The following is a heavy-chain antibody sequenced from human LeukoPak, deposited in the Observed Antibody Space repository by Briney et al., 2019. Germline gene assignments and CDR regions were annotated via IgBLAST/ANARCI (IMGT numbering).Heavy chain of an antibody. CDR3: ARESTFRLLRNVSDI. D-gene: IGHD5-12*01. V-gene: IGHV1-46*01. CDR2: INPSDGST. J-gene: IGHJ3*02. CDR1: GYTFTIFH. Sequence: ASVKVSCKASGYTFTIFHIHWVRQAPGQGLEWMGMINPSDGSTNYAQKFQGRVTTTSDMSTSTVAMDLSSLRSDDTAVYYCARESTFRLLRNVSDIWGQGTMVTVSS.